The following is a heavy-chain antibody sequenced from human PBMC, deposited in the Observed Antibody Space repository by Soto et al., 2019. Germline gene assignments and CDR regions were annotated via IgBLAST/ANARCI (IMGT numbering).Heavy chain of an antibody. V-gene: IGHV2-5*02. D-gene: IGHD6-19*01. J-gene: IGHJ4*02. CDR2: IYWDDDK. Sequence: GVNWIRQPPGKALEWLALIYWDDDKQYSPSLKSRLTITKDTSKNQVVLTMTNMYPVDTATYYCAHGSGWLSDYWGQGTLVTVSS. CDR1: G. CDR3: AHGSGWLSDY.